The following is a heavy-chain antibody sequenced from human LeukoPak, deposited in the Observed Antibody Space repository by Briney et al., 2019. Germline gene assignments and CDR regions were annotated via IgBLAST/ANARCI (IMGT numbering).Heavy chain of an antibody. Sequence: GASVKVSCKASGYTFTSYYMHWVRQAPGQGLEWMGIINPSGGSTSYAQKFQGRVTITRNTSISTAYMELSSLRSEDTAVYYCARGEVGATTIDYWGQGTLVTVSS. V-gene: IGHV1-46*01. CDR1: GYTFTSYY. CDR3: ARGEVGATTIDY. J-gene: IGHJ4*02. D-gene: IGHD1-26*01. CDR2: INPSGGST.